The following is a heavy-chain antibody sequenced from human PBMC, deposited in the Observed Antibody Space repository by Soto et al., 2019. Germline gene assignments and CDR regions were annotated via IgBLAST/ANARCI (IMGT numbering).Heavy chain of an antibody. CDR3: RGARPSLQEFDY. CDR1: GGSISNYY. CDR2: IDYSGNT. J-gene: IGHJ4*02. D-gene: IGHD4-4*01. Sequence: QVQLQESGPGLVKPSETLSLTCTVSGGSISNYYWNWIRQTPGKGLEWIGYIDYSGNTNYNPTLKSRVTLSPDTSKNQVSLTVSSVTAADSAVYYCRGARPSLQEFDYWGQGTLVTVSS. V-gene: IGHV4-59*01.